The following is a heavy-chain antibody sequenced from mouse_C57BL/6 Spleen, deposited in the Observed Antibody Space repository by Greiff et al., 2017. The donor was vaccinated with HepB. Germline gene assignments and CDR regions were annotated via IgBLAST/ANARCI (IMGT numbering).Heavy chain of an antibody. CDR3: AQNCDWCAD. D-gene: IGHD4-1*01. CDR1: GYSITSGYY. CDR2: ISYDGSN. J-gene: IGHJ3*01. V-gene: IGHV3-6*01. Sequence: EVQLQQSGPGLVKPSQSLSLTCSVTGYSITSGYYWNWIRQFPGNKLEWMGYISYDGSNNYNPSLKNRISITRDTSKNQFFLKLNSVTTEDTATYYCAQNCDWCADWGQGTLVTVSA.